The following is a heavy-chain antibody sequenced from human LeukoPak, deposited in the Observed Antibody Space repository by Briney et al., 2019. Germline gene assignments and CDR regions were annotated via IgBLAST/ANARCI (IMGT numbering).Heavy chain of an antibody. D-gene: IGHD5-18*01. V-gene: IGHV4-39*01. J-gene: IGHJ4*02. Sequence: SETLSLTCNVSGGSISDTSYYWGWIRQPPGKGLEWIGSIYHTGTTYYSPSLKSRVTISADTSKNQFSLTLGSVSATDTAVYYCVSPRGFSYGYFDYWGQGTLVTVSS. CDR1: GGSISDTSYY. CDR3: VSPRGFSYGYFDY. CDR2: IYHTGTT.